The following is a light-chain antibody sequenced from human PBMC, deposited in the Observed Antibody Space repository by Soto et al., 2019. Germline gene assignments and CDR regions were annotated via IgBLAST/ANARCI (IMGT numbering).Light chain of an antibody. V-gene: IGKV1-5*01. Sequence: IQMTQSPSTLSASVGDRVTMTCRASQSISSWLAWYQQKPGKAPKLLIHEASRLESGVPSRFSGSESGTEFTLTISGLHAEDFATYYCHQYTNFPLTFGGGTKVEIK. CDR2: EAS. J-gene: IGKJ4*01. CDR3: HQYTNFPLT. CDR1: QSISSW.